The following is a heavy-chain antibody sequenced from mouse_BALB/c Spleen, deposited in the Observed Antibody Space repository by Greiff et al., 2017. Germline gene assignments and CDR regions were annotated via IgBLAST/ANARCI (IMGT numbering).Heavy chain of an antibody. CDR3: AITTFDY. CDR1: GYTFTSYW. D-gene: IGHD1-1*01. J-gene: IGHJ2*01. Sequence: QLKQSGAELAKPGASVKMSCKASGYTFTSYWMHWVKQRPGQGLEWIGYINPSTGYTEYNQKFKDKATLTADKSSSTAYMQLSSLTSEDSAVYYCAITTFDYWGQGTTLTVSS. CDR2: INPSTGYT. V-gene: IGHV1-7*01.